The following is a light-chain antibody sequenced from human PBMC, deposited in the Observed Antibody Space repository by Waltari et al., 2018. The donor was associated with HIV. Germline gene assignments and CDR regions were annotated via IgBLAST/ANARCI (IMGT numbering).Light chain of an antibody. Sequence: EIVLTQSPGTLSVSPGERATLSCRASQSVSSNLAWFQQKPGQAPRLVIYGAHTRATGIPDRFSGSGSGTEFTLTISSLQSEDFAVYYCQQYNAWPRTFGQGTMVEIK. CDR2: GAH. CDR1: QSVSSN. CDR3: QQYNAWPRT. J-gene: IGKJ1*01. V-gene: IGKV3-15*01.